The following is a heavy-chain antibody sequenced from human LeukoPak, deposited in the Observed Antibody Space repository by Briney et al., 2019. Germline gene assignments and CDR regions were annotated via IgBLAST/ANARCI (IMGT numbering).Heavy chain of an antibody. CDR2: SNHRGST. V-gene: IGHV4-34*01. D-gene: IGHD2-15*01. CDR3: ARVSAVCSGCRYYEVGALDI. CDR1: GGSFSGCY. Sequence: PSETLSLTCAVYGGSFSGCYWSWSRQPPPKGLEWIGESNHRGSTNYNPSLNSRVTITVDTSKNQFSLKLSYVTAADTAVHDCARVSAVCSGCRYYEVGALDIWGQGTMVTVSS. J-gene: IGHJ3*02.